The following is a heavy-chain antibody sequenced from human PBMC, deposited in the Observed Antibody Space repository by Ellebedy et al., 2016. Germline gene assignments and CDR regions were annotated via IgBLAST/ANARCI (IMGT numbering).Heavy chain of an antibody. J-gene: IGHJ4*02. CDR3: ARGESSVWFGNPHFDY. D-gene: IGHD6-19*01. CDR1: GDSISSSSAA. CDR2: TYYRSEWYN. Sequence: SETLSLXCVISGDSISSSSAAWNWIRQSPSRGLEWLGRTYYRSEWYNDYALSVKSRITINPDTSKNQFSLQLNSVTPEDTAMYFCARGESSVWFGNPHFDYWGQGTLVTVSS. V-gene: IGHV6-1*01.